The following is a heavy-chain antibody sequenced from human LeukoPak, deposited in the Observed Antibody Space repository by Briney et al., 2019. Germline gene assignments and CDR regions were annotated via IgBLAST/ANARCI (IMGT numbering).Heavy chain of an antibody. V-gene: IGHV1-46*01. Sequence: ASVKVSCKASGYTFTSYYKHWVRQAPGQGLEWMGIINPSGGSTCYAQKFQGRVTMTMDTSTSTIYMELSNLRSEDTAVYYCARDIPRNGTYYDILTGYYIRYYYGMDVWGQGTTVTVSS. CDR2: INPSGGST. CDR1: GYTFTSYY. J-gene: IGHJ6*02. CDR3: ARDIPRNGTYYDILTGYYIRYYYGMDV. D-gene: IGHD3-9*01.